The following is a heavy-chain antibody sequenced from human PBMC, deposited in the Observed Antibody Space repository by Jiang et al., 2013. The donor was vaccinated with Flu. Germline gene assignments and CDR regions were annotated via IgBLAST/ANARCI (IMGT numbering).Heavy chain of an antibody. J-gene: IGHJ4*02. D-gene: IGHD6-19*01. CDR1: GYSISSGYY. V-gene: IGHV4-38-2*02. CDR2: IYHSGST. Sequence: GSGLVKPSETLSLTCAVSGYSISSGYYWGWIRQPPGKGLEWIGSIYHSGSTYYNPSLKSRVTISVDTSKNQFSLKLSSVTAADTAVYYCARDLRGIAVGEGSFDYWGQGPWSPSPQ. CDR3: ARDLRGIAVGEGSFDY.